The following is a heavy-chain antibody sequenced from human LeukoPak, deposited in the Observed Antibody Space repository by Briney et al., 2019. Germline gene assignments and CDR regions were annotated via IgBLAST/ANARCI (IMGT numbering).Heavy chain of an antibody. CDR1: GFTVSSNY. D-gene: IGHD1-1*01. Sequence: GGSLRLSCAASGFTVSSNYMSWVRQAPGKGLEWVAVISYDGSNKYYADSVKGRFTISRDNSKNTLYLQMNSLRAEDTAVYYCARGPTRTYYFDYWGQGTLVTVSS. CDR2: ISYDGSNK. CDR3: ARGPTRTYYFDY. J-gene: IGHJ4*02. V-gene: IGHV3-30-3*01.